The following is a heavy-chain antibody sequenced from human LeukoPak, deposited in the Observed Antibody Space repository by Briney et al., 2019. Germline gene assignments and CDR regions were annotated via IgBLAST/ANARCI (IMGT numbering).Heavy chain of an antibody. CDR2: ISSSSSYI. CDR1: GFTFSSHA. V-gene: IGHV3-21*01. J-gene: IGHJ4*02. CDR3: ARESAGDFGDWGVDY. Sequence: GGSLILSCAASGFTFSSHAMSWVRQAPGKGLEWVSSISSSSSYIYYADSVKGRFTISRDNAKNSLYLQMNSLRAEDTAVYYCARESAGDFGDWGVDYWGQGTLVTVSS. D-gene: IGHD7-27*01.